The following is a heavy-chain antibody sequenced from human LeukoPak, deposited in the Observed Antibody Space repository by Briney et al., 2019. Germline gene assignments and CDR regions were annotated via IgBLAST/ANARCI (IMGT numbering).Heavy chain of an antibody. CDR1: GGSISSSSYY. J-gene: IGHJ4*02. CDR2: IYHSGST. Sequence: PSETLSLTCTVSGGSISSSSYYWGWIRKPPGKGLEWIGSIYHSGSTYYNPSLKNRVTISVDTSKNQFSLKLSSVTAADTAVYYCHYYCTNGVCSPFDYWGQGTLVTVSS. D-gene: IGHD2-8*01. V-gene: IGHV4-39*01. CDR3: HYYCTNGVCSPFDY.